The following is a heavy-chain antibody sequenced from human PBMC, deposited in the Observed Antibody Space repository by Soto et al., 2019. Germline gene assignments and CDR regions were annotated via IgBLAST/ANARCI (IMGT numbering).Heavy chain of an antibody. V-gene: IGHV1-46*03. D-gene: IGHD3-22*01. CDR3: ARDAPRDYYDSSGSY. J-gene: IGHJ4*02. Sequence: GASVKVSCKASGYTFTSYYMNWVRQAPGQGLEWMGIINPNSGYTSYAQKFQDRVTMTRDTSTSTVYMELSSLRSEDTAVYYCARDAPRDYYDSSGSYWGQGTLVTVSS. CDR2: INPNSGYT. CDR1: GYTFTSYY.